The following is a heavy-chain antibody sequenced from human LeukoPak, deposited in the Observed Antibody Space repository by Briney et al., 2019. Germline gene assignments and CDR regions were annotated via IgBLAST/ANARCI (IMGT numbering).Heavy chain of an antibody. J-gene: IGHJ1*01. CDR1: GGSISSSSYY. CDR2: IYYSGST. Sequence: SETLSLTCTVSGGSISSSSYYWGWIRQPPGKGLEWIGSIYYSGSTYYNPSLKSRVTISVDTSKNQFSLKLSSVTAADTAVYYCARVGYYYDSSGYYYQAEYFQHWGQGTLVTVSS. D-gene: IGHD3-22*01. V-gene: IGHV4-39*07. CDR3: ARVGYYYDSSGYYYQAEYFQH.